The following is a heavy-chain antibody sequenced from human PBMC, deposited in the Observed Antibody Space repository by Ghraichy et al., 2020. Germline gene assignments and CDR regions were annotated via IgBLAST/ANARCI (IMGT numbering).Heavy chain of an antibody. J-gene: IGHJ6*02. Sequence: GSLNISCAVSGFTFSSYWMSWVRQVPGKGLEWVASIKEDGSDKSYVDSLRGRFTISRDNAKNSLYLQMSSLRAEDTAVYYCARRLVVPGASGWGYGMDVWGQGTTVTVSS. CDR1: GFTFSSYW. D-gene: IGHD2-2*01. V-gene: IGHV3-7*01. CDR3: ARRLVVPGASGWGYGMDV. CDR2: IKEDGSDK.